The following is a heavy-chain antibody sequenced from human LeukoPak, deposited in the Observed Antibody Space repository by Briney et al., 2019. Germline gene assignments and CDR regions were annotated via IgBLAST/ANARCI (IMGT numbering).Heavy chain of an antibody. CDR2: IIPMFGTT. CDR1: GGTFSSYA. Sequence: ASVKVSCKAFGGTFSSYAITWLRQAPGQGLEWMGVIIPMFGTTRYAQKFQGRVTITADESMSTAYMELSNLRSEDTAVYYCATSDSDYDREHYKCFDPWGQGTLVTVSS. J-gene: IGHJ5*02. D-gene: IGHD5-12*01. V-gene: IGHV1-69*13. CDR3: ATSDSDYDREHYKCFDP.